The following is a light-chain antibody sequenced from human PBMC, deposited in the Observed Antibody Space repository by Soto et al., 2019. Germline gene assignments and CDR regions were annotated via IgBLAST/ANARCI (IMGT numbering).Light chain of an antibody. V-gene: IGLV2-23*01. J-gene: IGLJ1*01. CDR2: EGT. CDR3: CSYASSSTFLIV. CDR1: SNDVGSYNL. Sequence: QSALTQPASVSGSPGQSITIPCTGTSNDVGSYNLVSWYQQHPGKAPKLMIYEGTKRPSGVSYRFSGSKSGSTASLTISGLQAEDEADYYCCSYASSSTFLIVFGTGTKLTVL.